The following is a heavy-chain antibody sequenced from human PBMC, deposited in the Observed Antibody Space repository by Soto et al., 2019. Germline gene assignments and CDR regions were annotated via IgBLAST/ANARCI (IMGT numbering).Heavy chain of an antibody. CDR1: GYTFTSYG. V-gene: IGHV1-18*01. CDR2: ISAYNGNT. Sequence: QVQLVQSGAEVKKPGASVKVSCKASGYTFTSYGISWVRQAPGQGLEWMGWISAYNGNTNYAQKLQGRVTMTTDTSTSTAYMKLRSLRSDDTAVYYCARDRRYYGSGSYSIDYWGQGTLVTVSS. D-gene: IGHD3-10*01. CDR3: ARDRRYYGSGSYSIDY. J-gene: IGHJ4*02.